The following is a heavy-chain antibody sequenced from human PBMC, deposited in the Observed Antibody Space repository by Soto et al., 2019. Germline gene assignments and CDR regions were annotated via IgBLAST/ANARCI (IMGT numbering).Heavy chain of an antibody. Sequence: QVQLQESGPGLVKPSGTLSLTCAVSGGSINNNNWWTWVRQTPGKVLDWIGEIYHTGRTNYNPSLKRRVVISMDTSKNQFSLELKFVGAADTAVYYCARDVGSTVREYMSESWFGPWGQGILVTVSS. D-gene: IGHD3-10*01. CDR3: ARDVGSTVREYMSESWFGP. V-gene: IGHV4-4*02. J-gene: IGHJ5*02. CDR2: IYHTGRT. CDR1: GGSINNNNW.